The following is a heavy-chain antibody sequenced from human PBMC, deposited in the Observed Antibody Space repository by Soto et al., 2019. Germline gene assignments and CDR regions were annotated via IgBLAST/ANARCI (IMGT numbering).Heavy chain of an antibody. J-gene: IGHJ4*02. CDR3: AFLIEYRSSSYFDY. CDR2: NYWDDDK. D-gene: IGHD3-10*01. V-gene: IGHV2-5*02. Sequence: QITLKESGPTLVKPTQTLTLTCTFSGFSFNSIGLGVGWIRQPPRKALEWLALNYWDDDKRYSPSPKSRLTITKDTSKNQVGLTITNMEPVDTGTYYCAFLIEYRSSSYFDYWGQGTLVSVSS. CDR1: GFSFNSIGLG.